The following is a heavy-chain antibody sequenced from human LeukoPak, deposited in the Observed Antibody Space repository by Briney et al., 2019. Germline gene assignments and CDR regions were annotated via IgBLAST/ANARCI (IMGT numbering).Heavy chain of an antibody. CDR3: ARVNWVVDY. CDR2: IYRSGIT. Sequence: SETLSLTCAVSGYSIRSGYHWGWIRQPPGKGLEWIGSIYRSGITYYNASLKSRVTISVDTSKNQFSLKVSSVTAADTAVYYCARVNWVVDYWGQGTLVTVSS. V-gene: IGHV4-38-2*01. D-gene: IGHD7-27*01. CDR1: GYSIRSGYH. J-gene: IGHJ4*02.